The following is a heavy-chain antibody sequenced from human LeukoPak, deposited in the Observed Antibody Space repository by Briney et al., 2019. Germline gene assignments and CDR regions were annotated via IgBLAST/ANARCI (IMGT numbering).Heavy chain of an antibody. Sequence: SVKVSCKASGGTFSSYAISWVRQAPGQGLEWMGGVIPIFGTANYAQKFQGRVTITADESTSTAYMELSSLRSEDTAVYYCARNQQLVRAYYYYMDVWGKGTTVTVSS. V-gene: IGHV1-69*01. CDR1: GGTFSSYA. CDR3: ARNQQLVRAYYYYMDV. D-gene: IGHD6-13*01. J-gene: IGHJ6*03. CDR2: VIPIFGTA.